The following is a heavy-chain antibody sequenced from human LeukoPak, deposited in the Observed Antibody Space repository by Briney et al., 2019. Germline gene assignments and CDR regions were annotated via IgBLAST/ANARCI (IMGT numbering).Heavy chain of an antibody. CDR2: MNPNSDNT. CDR3: ANTYYYDSSGYPSPI. J-gene: IGHJ4*02. CDR1: GYTFTSYD. Sequence: ASVKLSCKASGYTFTSYDINWVRQAPGQGLEWMGWMNPNSDNTAYAQKFQGRVTMTRNTSISTAYMELSSLRSEDTAVYYCANTYYYDSSGYPSPIWGQGTLVTVSS. D-gene: IGHD3-22*01. V-gene: IGHV1-8*01.